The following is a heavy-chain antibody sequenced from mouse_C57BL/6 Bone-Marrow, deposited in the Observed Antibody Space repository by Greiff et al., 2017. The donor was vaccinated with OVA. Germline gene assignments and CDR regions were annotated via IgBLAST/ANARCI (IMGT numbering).Heavy chain of an antibody. CDR3: ASAWDY. CDR2: INPSSGYT. CDR1: GYTFTSYT. J-gene: IGHJ2*01. V-gene: IGHV1-4*01. Sequence: QVQLQQSGAELARPGASVTMSCKASGYTFTSYTMHWVKQRPGQGLEWIGYINPSSGYTKYNQKFKDKATLTADKSSSTAYMQLRSLTSEDSAVDYCASAWDYWGQGTTLTVAS.